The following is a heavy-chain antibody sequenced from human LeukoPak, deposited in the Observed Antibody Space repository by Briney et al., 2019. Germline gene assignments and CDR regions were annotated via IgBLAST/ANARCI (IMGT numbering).Heavy chain of an antibody. CDR3: AREGSPENYYGSGRYYYYYGMAV. CDR1: GFTFSSYA. CDR2: ISGSGSST. D-gene: IGHD3-10*01. Sequence: GGSLRLSCAASGFTFSSYAMSWVRQAPGKGLEWVSAISGSGSSTYYTDSVKGRFTISRDNSKNTLYLQVNSLRAEDTAVYYCAREGSPENYYGSGRYYYYYGMAVWGQGTPVTVSS. V-gene: IGHV3-23*01. J-gene: IGHJ6*02.